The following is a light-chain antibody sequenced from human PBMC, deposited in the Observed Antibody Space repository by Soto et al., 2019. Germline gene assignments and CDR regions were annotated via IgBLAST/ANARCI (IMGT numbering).Light chain of an antibody. CDR1: SSDVGGYNY. CDR3: SSYAGSNSVV. CDR2: DVS. J-gene: IGLJ2*01. Sequence: QSALTQTPSASGSPGQSVTISCTGTSSDVGGYNYVSWYQQHPGKAPKLMIYDVSERPSGVPDRFSGSKSGNTASLTVSGLQAEDEADYYCSSYAGSNSVVFGGGTKLTVL. V-gene: IGLV2-8*01.